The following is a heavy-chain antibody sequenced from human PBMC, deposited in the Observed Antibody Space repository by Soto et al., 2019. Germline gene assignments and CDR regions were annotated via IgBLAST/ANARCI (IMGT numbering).Heavy chain of an antibody. CDR2: ISSIGST. V-gene: IGHV4-30-4*01. CDR1: GGSISSGDYF. D-gene: IGHD3-9*01. Sequence: SETLSLTCTVSGGSISSGDYFWSWIRQSPGKGLEWIGYISSIGSTYYNPSLKSRVSVSRDTSKNQFSLKLSSVTTTDTAVYYCARGLVIRPYYYHGMDVWGQGTTVTVSS. CDR3: ARGLVIRPYYYHGMDV. J-gene: IGHJ6*02.